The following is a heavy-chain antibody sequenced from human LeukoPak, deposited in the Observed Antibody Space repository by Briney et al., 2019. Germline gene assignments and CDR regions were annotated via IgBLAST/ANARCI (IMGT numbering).Heavy chain of an antibody. J-gene: IGHJ5*02. Sequence: SETLSLTCAVSGASIITTDWWSWVRQPPGKGLEWIGDVYHSGTTNYNSALKSRVTISVDKSKNQFSLEVNSVTAADTAVYYCARSRAFNSGAFDPWGQGSLVTVSS. V-gene: IGHV4-4*02. CDR2: VYHSGTT. D-gene: IGHD1-26*01. CDR3: ARSRAFNSGAFDP. CDR1: GASIITTDW.